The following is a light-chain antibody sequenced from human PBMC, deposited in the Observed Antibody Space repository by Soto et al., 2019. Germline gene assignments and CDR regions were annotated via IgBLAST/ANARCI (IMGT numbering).Light chain of an antibody. J-gene: IGLJ1*01. V-gene: IGLV2-23*02. CDR1: SSDVGSYNL. CDR2: EVS. Sequence: QSLLTQPSSVSRSPGQSITISCPRTSSDVGSYNLVSWYQQHPGKAPKLMIYEVSKRPSGVSNRFSGSKSGNTASLTISGLQAEDEADYYCCSYAGSSTSFGTGTKVTVL. CDR3: CSYAGSSTS.